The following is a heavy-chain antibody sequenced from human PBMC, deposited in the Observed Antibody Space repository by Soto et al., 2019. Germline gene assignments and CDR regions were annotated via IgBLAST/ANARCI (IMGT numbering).Heavy chain of an antibody. CDR1: GFTFSSYG. J-gene: IGHJ4*02. D-gene: IGHD1-26*01. Sequence: GGSLRLSCAASGFTFSSYGMHWVRQAPGKGLEWVAVISYDGSNKYYADSVKGRFTISRDNSKNTLYLQMNSLRAEDTAVYYCAKGLISRPIYYVGPAIDYWGQGTLVTVSS. CDR3: AKGLISRPIYYVGPAIDY. V-gene: IGHV3-30*18. CDR2: ISYDGSNK.